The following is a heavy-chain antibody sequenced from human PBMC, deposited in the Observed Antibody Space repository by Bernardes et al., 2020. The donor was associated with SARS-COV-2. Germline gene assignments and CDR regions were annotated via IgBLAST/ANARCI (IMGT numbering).Heavy chain of an antibody. J-gene: IGHJ5*02. CDR3: ARAPGALPAWFDP. V-gene: IGHV3-53*01. CDR1: GFTVSSNH. CDR2: IWSAGTT. D-gene: IGHD2-2*01. Sequence: GGSLRLSCAASGFTVSSNHMSWVRQAPGKGLEWVSLIWSAGTTSHADSVKGRFAISRDILKNTVYLQMNSLRADDTAVYYCARAPGALPAWFDPWGQGTLVTVSS.